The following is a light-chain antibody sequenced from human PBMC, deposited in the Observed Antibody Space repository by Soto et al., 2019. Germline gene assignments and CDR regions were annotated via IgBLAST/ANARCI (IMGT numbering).Light chain of an antibody. CDR3: FPFTTNSTHV. J-gene: IGLJ1*01. CDR2: EVN. V-gene: IGLV2-14*01. CDR1: SSDIGAYDY. Sequence: QSALTQPASLSGSPGQSITISCTGTSSDIGAYDYVSWFQQHPGKAPKLMISEVNNRPSGVSNRFSGSKSGNTAYLTISGLQVEDEAEYFCFPFTTNSTHVFGTGTKVTV.